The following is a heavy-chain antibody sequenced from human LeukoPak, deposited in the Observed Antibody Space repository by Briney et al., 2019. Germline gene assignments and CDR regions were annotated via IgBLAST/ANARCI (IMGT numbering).Heavy chain of an antibody. Sequence: GGSLRLSCAASGFTVSSNYMSWVRQAPGKGLEWVSVIYSGGSTYYADFVKGRFTISRDNSKNTLYLQMNSLRAEDTAVYYCARDETPMVRGKYHPPLFGYWGQGTLVTVSS. D-gene: IGHD3-10*01. CDR2: IYSGGST. V-gene: IGHV3-66*01. J-gene: IGHJ4*02. CDR1: GFTVSSNY. CDR3: ARDETPMVRGKYHPPLFGY.